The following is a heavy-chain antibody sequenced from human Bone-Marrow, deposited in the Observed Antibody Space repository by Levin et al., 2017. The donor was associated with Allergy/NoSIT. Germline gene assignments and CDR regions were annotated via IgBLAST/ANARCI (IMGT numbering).Heavy chain of an antibody. J-gene: IGHJ3*02. D-gene: IGHD3-10*01. Sequence: SLKISCAASGFTFSSYGLHWVRQAPGKGLEWVAGIWYRGSKEYYADSVKGRFTISRDNSKNTLNLQMSSLRGEDTAVYYCTRRGWFGELDDGFDIWGQGTMVTVS. CDR1: GFTFSSYG. CDR3: TRRGWFGELDDGFDI. V-gene: IGHV3-33*01. CDR2: IWYRGSKE.